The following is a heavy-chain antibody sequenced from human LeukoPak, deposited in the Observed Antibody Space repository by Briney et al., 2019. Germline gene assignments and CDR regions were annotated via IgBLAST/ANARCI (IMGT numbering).Heavy chain of an antibody. V-gene: IGHV3-21*01. D-gene: IGHD2-2*01. CDR1: GFTSSSYS. J-gene: IGHJ3*02. Sequence: PGGSLRLSCAASGFTSSSYSMNWVRQAPGKGLEWVSSISSSSSYIYYADSVKGRFTISRDNAKNSLYLQMNSLRAEDTAVYYCARAREWCSSTSCYEDAFDIWGQGTMVTVSS. CDR3: ARAREWCSSTSCYEDAFDI. CDR2: ISSSSSYI.